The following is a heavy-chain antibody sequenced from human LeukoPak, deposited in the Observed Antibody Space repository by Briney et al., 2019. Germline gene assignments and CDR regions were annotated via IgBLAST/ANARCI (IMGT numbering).Heavy chain of an antibody. CDR1: GFSFGSHW. V-gene: IGHV3-7*01. J-gene: IGHJ4*02. CDR3: AKDRNDTQKGLYYFDY. Sequence: GGSLRLSCAASGFSFGSHWMSWVRQTPGKGLEWVAYIKQDGSEQKYVDSVKGRFTISRDNAKSSLYLQMNSLRAEDTAVYYCAKDRNDTQKGLYYFDYWGQGTLVTVSS. D-gene: IGHD3-22*01. CDR2: IKQDGSEQ.